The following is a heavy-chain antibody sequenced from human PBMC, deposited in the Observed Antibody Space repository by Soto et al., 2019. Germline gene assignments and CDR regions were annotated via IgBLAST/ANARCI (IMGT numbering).Heavy chain of an antibody. CDR1: GDSISSYY. V-gene: IGHV4-59*01. Sequence: SETLSLTCPVSGDSISSYYWSWIRQPPGKGLEWIGYIYYSGSTNYNPSLKSRVTISVDTSKNQFSLKLSSVTAADTAVYYCARLYSLLPYYYYGMDVWGQGTTVTVSS. CDR3: ARLYSLLPYYYYGMDV. D-gene: IGHD1-26*01. CDR2: IYYSGST. J-gene: IGHJ6*02.